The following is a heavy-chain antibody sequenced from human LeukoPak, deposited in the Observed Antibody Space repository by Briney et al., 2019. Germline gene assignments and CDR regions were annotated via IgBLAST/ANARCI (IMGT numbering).Heavy chain of an antibody. D-gene: IGHD6-19*01. CDR1: GASITSYY. CDR2: NHHTGSS. J-gene: IGHJ4*02. V-gene: IGHV4-59*01. Sequence: PSETLSLTCTVSGASITSYYWSWIRQTPGKGLEWIGYNHHTGSSNYNPSLKSRVTILIDTSKNQFSLKVQSVTAADTAVYYCARNQWMAVDSWGQGTLVTVSS. CDR3: ARNQWMAVDS.